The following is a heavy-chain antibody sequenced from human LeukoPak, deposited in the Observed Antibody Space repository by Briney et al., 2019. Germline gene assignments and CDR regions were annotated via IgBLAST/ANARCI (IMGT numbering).Heavy chain of an antibody. J-gene: IGHJ4*02. CDR3: ARSGYGDFDY. CDR2: MSSSGHTT. V-gene: IGHV3-11*01. D-gene: IGHD5-18*01. CDR1: GFALSDYY. Sequence: GGSLRLSCEASGFALSDYYMSWIRQAPGKGLEWISYMSSSGHTTYYADSLEGRFTISRDNAKNSLYLQLNSLRAGDTAMYYCARSGYGDFDYWGQGTLVTVSS.